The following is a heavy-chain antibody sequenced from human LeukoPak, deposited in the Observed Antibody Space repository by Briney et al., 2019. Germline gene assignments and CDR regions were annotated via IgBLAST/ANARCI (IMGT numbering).Heavy chain of an antibody. CDR2: INWNSGSI. CDR3: AKGIAAAEDYYGMDV. V-gene: IGHV3-9*01. J-gene: IGHJ6*02. CDR1: GFTFDDYA. D-gene: IGHD6-13*01. Sequence: PGGSLRLSCAASGFTFDDYAMHWVRQVPGKGLEWVSSINWNSGSIVYADSVRGRFTISRDSAKNSLYLQMNGLRGEDTAFYYCAKGIAAAEDYYGMDVWGQGTSVTVSS.